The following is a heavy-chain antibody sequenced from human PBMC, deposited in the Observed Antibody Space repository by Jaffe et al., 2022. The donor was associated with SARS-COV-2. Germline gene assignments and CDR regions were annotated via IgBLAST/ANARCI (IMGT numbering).Heavy chain of an antibody. Sequence: EVHLLESGGGLVQPGGSLRLSCAASGFTFSSNAMSWVRQAPGKGLEWVSSISAGGNNTYYADSVKGRFTISRDNSKNTLHLQMNSLRAEDTTTYYCAKGRGTGRGAFDSWGQGTLVIVSS. CDR1: GFTFSSNA. V-gene: IGHV3-23*01. D-gene: IGHD1-26*01. CDR2: ISAGGNNT. CDR3: AKGRGTGRGAFDS. J-gene: IGHJ4*02.